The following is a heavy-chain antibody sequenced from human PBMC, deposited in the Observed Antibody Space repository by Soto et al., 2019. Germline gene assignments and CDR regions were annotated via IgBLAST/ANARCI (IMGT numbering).Heavy chain of an antibody. Sequence: ASVKVSCKASGYTFTSYAMHWVRQAPGQRLEWMGWINAGNGNTKYSQKFQGRVTITGDTSASTAYMELSSLRSEDTAVYYCARHRPMIAHDYWGQGTLVTVSS. CDR3: ARHRPMIAHDY. CDR2: INAGNGNT. V-gene: IGHV1-3*01. D-gene: IGHD3-22*01. CDR1: GYTFTSYA. J-gene: IGHJ4*02.